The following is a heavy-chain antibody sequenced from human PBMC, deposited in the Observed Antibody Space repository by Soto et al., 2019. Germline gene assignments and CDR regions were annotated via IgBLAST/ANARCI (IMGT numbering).Heavy chain of an antibody. CDR1: GGTFSSYT. D-gene: IGHD2-15*01. Sequence: QVQLVQSVAEVKKPGSSVKVSCKASGGTFSSYTISWVRQAPGQGLEWMGRIIPILGIANYAQKFQGRVTITADKSTSTAYMELSSLRSEDTAVYYCARDLYCSGGSCYGWFDPWGQGTLVTVSS. CDR2: IIPILGIA. J-gene: IGHJ5*02. CDR3: ARDLYCSGGSCYGWFDP. V-gene: IGHV1-69*08.